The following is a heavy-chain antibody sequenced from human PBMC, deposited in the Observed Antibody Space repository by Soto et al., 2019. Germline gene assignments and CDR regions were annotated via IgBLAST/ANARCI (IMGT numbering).Heavy chain of an antibody. J-gene: IGHJ6*02. CDR2: ISGSGGST. Sequence: SGGSLRLSCAASGFTFSSYAMSWVRQAPGKGLEWVSAISGSGGSTYYADSVKGRFTISRDNSKNTLYLQMNSLRAEDTAVYYCAKDLLRFLEWLSSVYYYGMDVWGQGTTVTVSS. CDR3: AKDLLRFLEWLSSVYYYGMDV. CDR1: GFTFSSYA. V-gene: IGHV3-23*01. D-gene: IGHD3-3*01.